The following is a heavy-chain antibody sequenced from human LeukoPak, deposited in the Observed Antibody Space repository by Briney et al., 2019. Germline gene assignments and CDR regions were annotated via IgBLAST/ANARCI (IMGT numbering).Heavy chain of an antibody. CDR1: GGSLSNYY. J-gene: IGHJ5*02. Sequence: SETLSLTCAVYGGSLSNYYWSWIRQPPGKGLEWIGEINHSGSTNYNPSLKSRVTISVDMSKNQFSLELSFVTAADTAVYYCARGPASGSNSAWFDPWGQGTLVTVSS. CDR3: ARGPASGSNSAWFDP. V-gene: IGHV4-34*01. D-gene: IGHD3-10*01. CDR2: INHSGST.